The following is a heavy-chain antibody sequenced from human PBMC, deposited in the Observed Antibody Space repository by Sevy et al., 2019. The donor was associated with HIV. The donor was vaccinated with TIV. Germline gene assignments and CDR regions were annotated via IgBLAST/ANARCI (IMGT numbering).Heavy chain of an antibody. V-gene: IGHV3-23*01. D-gene: IGHD2-2*01. CDR1: GFTFSGYA. Sequence: GGSLRLSCAVSGFTFSGYAMNWVRQAPGKGLEWVSAINGKGRSTHYADSVEGRFTISRDNSKNTLHLQMNSLRAEDTAVYYCAKTIDSGGGVVPAANYFYYGMDVWGQGTTVTVSS. CDR2: INGKGRST. J-gene: IGHJ6*02. CDR3: AKTIDSGGGVVPAANYFYYGMDV.